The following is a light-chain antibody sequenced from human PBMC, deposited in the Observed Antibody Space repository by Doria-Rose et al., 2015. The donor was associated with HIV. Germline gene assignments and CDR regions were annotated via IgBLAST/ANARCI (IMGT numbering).Light chain of an antibody. Sequence: TQSPGTLSLSPGERATLSCRASQSFSSTYLAWYQQKPGQAPSLLIYDGSTRATGIPGRFSASGSGTDFTLTINRLEPEDFALYYCHQYGTSWTFVQGTKVEI. CDR1: QSFSSTY. V-gene: IGKV3-20*01. CDR3: HQYGTSWT. CDR2: DGS. J-gene: IGKJ1*01.